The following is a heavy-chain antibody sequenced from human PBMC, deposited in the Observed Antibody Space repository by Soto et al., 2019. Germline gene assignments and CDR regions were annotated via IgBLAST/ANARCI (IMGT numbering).Heavy chain of an antibody. D-gene: IGHD3-9*01. CDR3: AIGGGDYNYLDY. CDR2: IKSDGSST. V-gene: IGHV3-74*01. CDR1: GFLFNTYW. J-gene: IGHJ4*01. Sequence: EVQLVESGGGLVQPGGSLRLSCAASGFLFNTYWMFWVRQAPRKGLLWVSRIKSDGSSTNHADSVKGRFTISRDNAKNTLYLQMTSLRAEDTAVYYCAIGGGDYNYLDYWGHGILVTVSS.